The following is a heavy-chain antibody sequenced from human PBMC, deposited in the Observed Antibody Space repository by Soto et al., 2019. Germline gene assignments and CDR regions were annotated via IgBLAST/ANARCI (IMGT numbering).Heavy chain of an antibody. J-gene: IGHJ4*02. D-gene: IGHD3-10*01. CDR1: GFTFSNAW. CDR2: IKSKTDGGTT. Sequence: GGSLRLSCAASGFTFSNAWMSWVRQAPGKGLEWVGRIKSKTDGGTTDYAAPVKGRFTISRDDSKNTLYLQMNSLKTEDTAVYYCTTDDLYYGSGSYWPLDYWGQGTLVTVSS. CDR3: TTDDLYYGSGSYWPLDY. V-gene: IGHV3-15*01.